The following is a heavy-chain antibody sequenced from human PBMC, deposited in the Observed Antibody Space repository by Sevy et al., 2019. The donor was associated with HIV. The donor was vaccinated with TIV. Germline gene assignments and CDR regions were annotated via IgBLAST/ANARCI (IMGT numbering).Heavy chain of an antibody. J-gene: IGHJ3*02. V-gene: IGHV3-23*01. CDR3: EKMIPRYGWGSYWQGAFDI. CDR1: GFTFSSYA. Sequence: GGSLRLSCAASGFTFSSYAMSWVRQAPGKGLEWVSLISNSGGSTYYADSVKGRFALSRDNSKNTLYLQMNILRAEDTGAYYCEKMIPRYGWGSYWQGAFDIWGQGTTVTVSS. D-gene: IGHD3-10*01. CDR2: ISNSGGST.